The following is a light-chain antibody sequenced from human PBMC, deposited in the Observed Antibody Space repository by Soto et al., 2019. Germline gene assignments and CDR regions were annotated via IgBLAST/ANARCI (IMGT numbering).Light chain of an antibody. CDR1: QSLLHITGETF. V-gene: IGKV2D-29*02. CDR2: EVS. J-gene: IGKJ5*01. CDR3: MQSTQLPPT. Sequence: DVVMTQTPLSLSVAPGQPASISCRSSQSLLHITGETFLFWYLQKPGQSPQLLIYEVSTRVSGVPDRFSGSWSGTDFTLEISRVETDDVGIYYCMQSTQLPPTFGQGTRLEIK.